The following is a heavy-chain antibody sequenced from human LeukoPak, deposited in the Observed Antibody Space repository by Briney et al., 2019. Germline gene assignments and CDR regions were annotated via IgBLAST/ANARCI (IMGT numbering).Heavy chain of an antibody. CDR1: RFTFSNYW. V-gene: IGHV3-7*01. CDR2: IKKDGSEK. Sequence: GGSLRLSCAASRFTFSNYWMSWVRQAPGEGLECVANIKKDGSEKYYVDSVKGRFTVSRDNANNSLYLQMNSLSAEDTAVYYCARGSGNARGHYYIDVWGKGTTVTVSS. D-gene: IGHD2-2*01. J-gene: IGHJ6*03. CDR3: ARGSGNARGHYYIDV.